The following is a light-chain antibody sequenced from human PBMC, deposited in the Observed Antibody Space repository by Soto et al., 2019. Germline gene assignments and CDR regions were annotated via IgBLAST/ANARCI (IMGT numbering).Light chain of an antibody. Sequence: DMQMTQCPSRLCASVGDRCTLTCRASQSISSWLAWYQQKPVKAPKLLIYDASSLESGVPSRFSGSGSGTEFTLTISSLQPDDFATYYCQQRGETVGQGTKVDIK. CDR1: QSISSW. CDR2: DAS. J-gene: IGKJ1*01. CDR3: QQRGET. V-gene: IGKV1-5*01.